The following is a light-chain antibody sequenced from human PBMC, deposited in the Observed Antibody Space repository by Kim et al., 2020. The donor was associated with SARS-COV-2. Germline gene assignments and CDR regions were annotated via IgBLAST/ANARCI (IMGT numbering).Light chain of an antibody. CDR2: GAS. V-gene: IGKV3-20*01. CDR3: QQYGSSPYT. Sequence: SPGERATLSCRASQSVSSNYLVWYQQKPGQAPTLLTSGASKRATGIPDRFSGSGSGTDFTLTISRLEPEDLAVYYCQQYGSSPYTFGQGTKLEI. J-gene: IGKJ2*01. CDR1: QSVSSNY.